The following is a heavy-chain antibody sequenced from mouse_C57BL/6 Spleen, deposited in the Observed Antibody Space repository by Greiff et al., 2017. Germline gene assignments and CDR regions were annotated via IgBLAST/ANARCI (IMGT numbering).Heavy chain of an antibody. CDR2: IYPGDGDT. CDR3: ARLDYYGLYFDY. V-gene: IGHV1-82*01. CDR1: GYAFSSSW. J-gene: IGHJ2*01. Sequence: VQLQQSGPELVKPGASVKISCKASGYAFSSSWMNWVNQRPGKGLEWIGRIYPGDGDTNYNGKFKGKATLTADKSSSTAYMQLSSLTSEDSAVYFCARLDYYGLYFDYWGQGTTLTVSS. D-gene: IGHD1-1*01.